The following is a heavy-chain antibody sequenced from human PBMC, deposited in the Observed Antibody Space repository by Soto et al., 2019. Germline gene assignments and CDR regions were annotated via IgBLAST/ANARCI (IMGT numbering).Heavy chain of an antibody. CDR2: ISSSSSTI. CDR3: ARDVRFLEWLPYYYYYMDV. CDR1: GFTFSSYS. V-gene: IGHV3-48*01. Sequence: GGSLRLSCAASGFTFSSYSMNWVRQAPGKGLEWVSYISSSSSTIYYADSVKGRFTISRDNAKNSLYLQMNSLRAEDTAVYYCARDVRFLEWLPYYYYYMDVWGKGTTVTVSS. J-gene: IGHJ6*03. D-gene: IGHD3-3*01.